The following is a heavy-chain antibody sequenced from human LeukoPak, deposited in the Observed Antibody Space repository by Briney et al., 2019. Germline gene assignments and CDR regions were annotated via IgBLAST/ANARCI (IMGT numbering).Heavy chain of an antibody. J-gene: IGHJ5*02. D-gene: IGHD2-15*01. CDR1: GGSISSSSYY. CDR2: IYYSGST. V-gene: IGHV4-39*07. CDR3: ARTYCSGGSCYPNWFDP. Sequence: SETLSLTCTVSGGSISSSSYYWGWIRQPPGKGLEWIGSIYYSGSTYYNPSLKSRVTISVDTSKNQFSLKLSSVTAADTAVYYCARTYCSGGSCYPNWFDPWGQGTLVTVSS.